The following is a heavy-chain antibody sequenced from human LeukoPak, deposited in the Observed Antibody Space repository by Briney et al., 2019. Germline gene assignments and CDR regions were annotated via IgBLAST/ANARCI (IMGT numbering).Heavy chain of an antibody. CDR1: GYSFTTYA. Sequence: ASVKVSCTASGYSFTTYAINWVRQAPGQGLEWMGWINTNTGTPMYAQGFTGRFVFSLDTSVSTTYLQINSLKTEDTAVYYCTTENLYDFGFYWGQGTLVTVSS. D-gene: IGHD3-3*01. V-gene: IGHV7-4-1*02. CDR2: INTNTGTP. J-gene: IGHJ4*02. CDR3: TTENLYDFGFY.